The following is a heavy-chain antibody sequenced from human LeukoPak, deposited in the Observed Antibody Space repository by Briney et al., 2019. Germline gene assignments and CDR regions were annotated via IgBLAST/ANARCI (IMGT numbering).Heavy chain of an antibody. Sequence: PGGSLRLSCAASGFTFSSYWMSWVRQAPGKGLEWVANIKQDGSEKYYVDSVKGRFTISRDNAKNSLYLQMNSLRAEDTAVYYCARAGISGWAYYFDYWGQGTLVTVSS. CDR3: ARAGISGWAYYFDY. D-gene: IGHD3-3*02. CDR2: IKQDGSEK. CDR1: GFTFSSYW. J-gene: IGHJ4*02. V-gene: IGHV3-7*01.